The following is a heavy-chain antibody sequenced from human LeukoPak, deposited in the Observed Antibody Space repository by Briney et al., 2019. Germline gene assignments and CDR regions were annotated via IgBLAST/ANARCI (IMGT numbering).Heavy chain of an antibody. Sequence: SVKVSCKASVGNFSSYAISWVRQAPGQGLEWMGRIIPILGIANYAQKFQGRVTITADKSTSTAYMELSSLRSEDTAVYYCARDLGYDSSGYLPGFDYWGQGTLVTVSS. J-gene: IGHJ4*02. CDR3: ARDLGYDSSGYLPGFDY. V-gene: IGHV1-69*04. CDR2: IIPILGIA. CDR1: VGNFSSYA. D-gene: IGHD3-22*01.